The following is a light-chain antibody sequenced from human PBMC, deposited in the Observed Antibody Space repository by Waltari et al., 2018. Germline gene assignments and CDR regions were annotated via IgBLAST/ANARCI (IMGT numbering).Light chain of an antibody. CDR1: SPNIESNI. CDR2: STN. V-gene: IGLV1-44*01. J-gene: IGLJ1*01. CDR3: AAWDDSLNGNYV. Sequence: QPVLTQPPSASGTPGQRVTISCSGSSPNIESNIVSWYQQFPGMAPKLLIFSTNQRPSGVPDRFSGSKSGTSASLAISGLQSEDEADYYCAAWDDSLNGNYVFGSGTKVTVL.